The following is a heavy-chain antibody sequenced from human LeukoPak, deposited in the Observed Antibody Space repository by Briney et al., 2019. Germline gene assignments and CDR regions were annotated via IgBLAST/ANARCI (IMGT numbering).Heavy chain of an antibody. CDR3: ARGGLAVAGRIDY. J-gene: IGHJ4*02. V-gene: IGHV1-46*01. CDR2: INPSGTTT. CDR1: GYTFTSNF. Sequence: ASVKVSCKASGYTFTSNFMHWVRQAPGQGLEWMGIINPSGTTTSYAQKFQGRVTMTTGTSTSTVYMELSSLKSEDTAVYFCARGGLAVAGRIDYWGQGTLVSVSS. D-gene: IGHD6-19*01.